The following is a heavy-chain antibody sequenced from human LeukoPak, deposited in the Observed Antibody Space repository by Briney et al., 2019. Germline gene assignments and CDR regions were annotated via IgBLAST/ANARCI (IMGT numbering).Heavy chain of an antibody. CDR1: GFTFSTYW. Sequence: PGGSLRLSCAASGFTFSTYWMHWVRQAPGKGLEWVSGIGGSGTSTYYADSVKGRFTISRDNSKNTLYLQMNSLRADDTAVYSCAKGGYYDNSGYYYFDYWGQGTLVTVSS. CDR3: AKGGYYDNSGYYYFDY. V-gene: IGHV3-23*01. J-gene: IGHJ4*02. CDR2: IGGSGTST. D-gene: IGHD3-22*01.